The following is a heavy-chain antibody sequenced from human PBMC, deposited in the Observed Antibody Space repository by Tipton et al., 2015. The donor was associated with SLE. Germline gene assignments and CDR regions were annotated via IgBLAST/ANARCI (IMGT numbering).Heavy chain of an antibody. V-gene: IGHV4-59*01. D-gene: IGHD3-10*01. CDR2: IYYSGST. CDR1: GGSISRYY. Sequence: TLSLTCTVPGGSISRYYWSWIRQPPGKGLEWIGHIYYSGSTNYNPSPKSRVTISVDTSKNEVALKLSSVTAADTAVYYCAGSSATGIYYMDVWGKGTTVTVSS. J-gene: IGHJ6*03. CDR3: AGSSATGIYYMDV.